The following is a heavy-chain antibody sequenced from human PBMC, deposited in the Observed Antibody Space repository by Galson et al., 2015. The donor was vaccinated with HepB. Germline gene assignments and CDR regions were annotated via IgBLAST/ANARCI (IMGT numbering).Heavy chain of an antibody. V-gene: IGHV1-69-2*01. CDR1: GNSFIDYY. J-gene: IGHJ5*02. Sequence: VKVSCKVSGNSFIDYYIHWVQQTPGKGLEWMGFVDPQDGETLYAEKFQGRVTITADTSTDTAYMELSRLRDEDTAVYYCATDVGGSTEFDPGGQGTLVTVSS. CDR2: VDPQDGET. D-gene: IGHD4-23*01. CDR3: ATDVGGSTEFDP.